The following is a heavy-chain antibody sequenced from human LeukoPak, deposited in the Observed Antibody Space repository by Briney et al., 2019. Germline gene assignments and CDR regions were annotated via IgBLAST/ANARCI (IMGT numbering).Heavy chain of an antibody. V-gene: IGHV1-2*02. CDR2: INPNSGGT. Sequence: ASVKVSCKASGYTFTGYYMHWVRQAPGQGLEWMGWINPNSGGTNYAQKFQGRVTMTRDTSIITAYMELSRLRSDDTAVYYCARAVRGYSGYGTASDYWGQGTLVTVSS. CDR3: ARAVRGYSGYGTASDY. J-gene: IGHJ4*02. CDR1: GYTFTGYY. D-gene: IGHD5-12*01.